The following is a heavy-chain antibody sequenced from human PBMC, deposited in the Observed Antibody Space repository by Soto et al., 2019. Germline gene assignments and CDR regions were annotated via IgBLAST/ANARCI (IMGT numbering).Heavy chain of an antibody. Sequence: QVQLVQSGGEVKKPGASVKLSCTASGYTFTSYGISWVRQAPGQGLEWMGWISAYNGKTNYAQNVQGRVTMTTDTSTRTAYMDLRSLRSDDTAVYYCARGGDVNYYHGMEVWGQGTKVTVSS. CDR2: ISAYNGKT. D-gene: IGHD5-12*01. V-gene: IGHV1-18*01. J-gene: IGHJ6*02. CDR3: ARGGDVNYYHGMEV. CDR1: GYTFTSYG.